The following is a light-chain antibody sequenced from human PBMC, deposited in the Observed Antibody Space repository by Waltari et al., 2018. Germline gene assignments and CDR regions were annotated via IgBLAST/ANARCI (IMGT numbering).Light chain of an antibody. CDR3: CSYAGSDTFVV. CDR1: SSYVGGYNL. CDR2: EVS. Sequence: QSALPQPASVSGSPGQSITIPCTGTSSYVGGYNLATWYQQHPDKAPKLMIYEVSNRPSGVSDRFSGSKSGNTASLTISGLQAEDEADYYCCSYAGSDTFVVLGGGTKLTVL. V-gene: IGLV2-23*02. J-gene: IGLJ2*01.